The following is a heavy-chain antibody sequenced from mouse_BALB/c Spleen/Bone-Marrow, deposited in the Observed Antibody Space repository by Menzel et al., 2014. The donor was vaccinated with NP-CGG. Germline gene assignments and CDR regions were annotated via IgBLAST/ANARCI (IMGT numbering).Heavy chain of an antibody. CDR3: ARDPYYDYVDGGDF. J-gene: IGHJ4*01. CDR2: IWAGGST. D-gene: IGHD2-4*01. V-gene: IGHV2-9*02. CDR1: GFSLTSYG. Sequence: QVQLKESGPGLVAPSQSLSITCTVSGFSLTSYGVHWVRQPPGKGLEWLGVIWAGGSTNYNSAIMSRLSISKDNSKSQVFLKKNSQQTDDTAMYHCARDPYYDYVDGGDFWGQGPSVTVST.